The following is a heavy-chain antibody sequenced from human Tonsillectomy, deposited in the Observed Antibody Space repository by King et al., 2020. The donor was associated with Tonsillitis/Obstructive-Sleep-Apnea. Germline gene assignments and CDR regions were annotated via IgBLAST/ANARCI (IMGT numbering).Heavy chain of an antibody. Sequence: VQLVESGAEVKKPGESLKISCKGSGYSFTSYWIGWVRQMPGKGLEWMGIIYPGDSDTRYSPSFQGQGTISADKSISTAYLQWSSLKASDTAMYYCAVAMGYLGELSISAFDIWGQGTMVTVSS. V-gene: IGHV5-51*01. D-gene: IGHD3-16*02. CDR2: IYPGDSDT. CDR3: AVAMGYLGELSISAFDI. J-gene: IGHJ3*02. CDR1: GYSFTSYW.